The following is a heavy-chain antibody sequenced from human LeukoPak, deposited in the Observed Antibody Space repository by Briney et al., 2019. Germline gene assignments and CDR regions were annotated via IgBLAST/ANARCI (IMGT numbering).Heavy chain of an antibody. CDR1: GFTVSSNY. J-gene: IGHJ4*02. CDR3: ARDGVACSSTSCYQYYFDY. V-gene: IGHV3-66*02. CDR2: IYSGGST. D-gene: IGHD2-2*01. Sequence: GGSLRLSCAASGFTVSSNYMSWVRQAPGKGLEWVSVIYSGGSTYYADSVKGRFTISGDNSKNTLYLQMNSLRAEDTAVYYCARDGVACSSTSCYQYYFDYWGQGTLVTVSS.